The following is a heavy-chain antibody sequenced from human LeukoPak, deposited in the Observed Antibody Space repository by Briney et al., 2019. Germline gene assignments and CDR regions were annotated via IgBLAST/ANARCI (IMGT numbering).Heavy chain of an antibody. Sequence: SQTLSLTCTVSGGSISSGGYYWSWIRQHPGKGLEWIGYIYYSGSTHYNPSLKSRVTISVDTSKNQFSLKLSSVTAADTAVYYCAREWFGAPFDPWGQGTLVTVSS. D-gene: IGHD3-10*01. CDR2: IYYSGST. V-gene: IGHV4-31*03. J-gene: IGHJ5*02. CDR1: GGSISSGGYY. CDR3: AREWFGAPFDP.